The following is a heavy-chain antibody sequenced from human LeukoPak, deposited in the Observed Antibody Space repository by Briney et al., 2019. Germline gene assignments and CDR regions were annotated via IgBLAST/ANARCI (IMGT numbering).Heavy chain of an antibody. CDR1: GGSFSGYY. CDR3: AVRVFWSVYPPFDY. CDR2: INHSGST. D-gene: IGHD3-3*01. V-gene: IGHV4-34*01. J-gene: IGHJ4*02. Sequence: SSETLSLTCAVYGGSFSGYYWSWIRQPPGKGLEWIGEINHSGSTKYNPSLKSRVTISVDTSQNQFSLKLSSVTAADTAVYYCAVRVFWSVYPPFDYGGQGTLVTFSS.